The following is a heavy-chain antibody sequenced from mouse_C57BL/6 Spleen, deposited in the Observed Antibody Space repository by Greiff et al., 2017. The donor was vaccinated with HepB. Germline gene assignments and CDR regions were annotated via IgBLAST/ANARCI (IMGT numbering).Heavy chain of an antibody. CDR1: GFTFSDYG. J-gene: IGHJ3*01. CDR3: ARFDYAWFAY. V-gene: IGHV5-17*01. Sequence: EVQGVESGGGLVKPGGSLKLSCAASGFTFSDYGMHWVRQAPEKGLEWVAYISSGSSTIYYADTVKGRFTISRDNAKNTLFLKMTSLRSEDTAMYYCARFDYAWFAYWGQGTLVTVSA. CDR2: ISSGSSTI. D-gene: IGHD2-4*01.